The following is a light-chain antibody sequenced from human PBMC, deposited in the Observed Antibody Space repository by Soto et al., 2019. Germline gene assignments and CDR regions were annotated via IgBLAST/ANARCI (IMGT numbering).Light chain of an antibody. J-gene: IGKJ2*01. V-gene: IGKV1D-12*01. CDR2: ATS. Sequence: DIQLTQSPSSVSASVGDTVTITCRASQDISSLLAWYQHKPGKAPNILIYATSNLQSGVPSRFSGSGSGTDLTLTITSLQPEDFASYHCQQADTFPYTFGQGTKGEIK. CDR3: QQADTFPYT. CDR1: QDISSL.